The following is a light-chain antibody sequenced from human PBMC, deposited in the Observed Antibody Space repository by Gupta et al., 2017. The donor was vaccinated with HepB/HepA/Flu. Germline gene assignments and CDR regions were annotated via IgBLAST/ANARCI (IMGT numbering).Light chain of an antibody. Sequence: AIQLTQFPSSLSASVGDSVTITCRASQGINSALAWYQQKSGKAPDLLIYSASSLESGVPSRFSGSGYGTDFTLTISSLQPEDSAIYYCQQVNNSPITFGGGTKVEIK. CDR3: QQVNNSPIT. V-gene: IGKV1D-13*01. CDR1: QGINSA. CDR2: SAS. J-gene: IGKJ4*01.